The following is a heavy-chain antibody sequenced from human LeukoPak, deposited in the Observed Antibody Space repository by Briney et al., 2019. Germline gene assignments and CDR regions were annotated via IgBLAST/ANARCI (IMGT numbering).Heavy chain of an antibody. CDR1: GGSISSGGYD. J-gene: IGHJ4*02. CDR2: IYYSGST. CDR3: ARGYSYGYSVDY. V-gene: IGHV4-31*03. D-gene: IGHD5-18*01. Sequence: SQTLSLTCTVSGGSISSGGYDWSWIRQHPGKGLEWIGYIYYSGSTYYNPSLKSRVTIAVDTSKNQFSLKLSSVTAADTAVYYCARGYSYGYSVDYWGQGTLVTVSS.